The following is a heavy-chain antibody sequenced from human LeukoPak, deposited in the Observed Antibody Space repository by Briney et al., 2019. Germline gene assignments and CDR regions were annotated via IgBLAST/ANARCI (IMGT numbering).Heavy chain of an antibody. CDR1: GFTFTNYA. D-gene: IGHD2-2*01. Sequence: QPGGSLRLSCAASGFTFTNYAMTWVRQAPGKGLEWVSGISGSGDNTYYADSVKGRFTISRDNFKNMVFLQMNSLRAEDTAVYYCAKDRSAVPAASNYWGQGTLVTVSS. V-gene: IGHV3-23*01. CDR3: AKDRSAVPAASNY. J-gene: IGHJ4*02. CDR2: ISGSGDNT.